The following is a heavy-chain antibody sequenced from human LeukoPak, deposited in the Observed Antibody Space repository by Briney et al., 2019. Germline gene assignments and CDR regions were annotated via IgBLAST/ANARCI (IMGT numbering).Heavy chain of an antibody. J-gene: IGHJ4*02. CDR1: GFTFSSYA. D-gene: IGHD4-11*01. CDR2: ISGSGGST. V-gene: IGHV3-23*01. CDR3: ANSKLRGYFDY. Sequence: GGSLRLSCAASGFTFSSYAKSWVRQAPGKGLEWVSAISGSGGSTYYADSVKGRFTISRDNSKNTLYLQMNSLRAEDTAVYYCANSKLRGYFDYWGQGTLVTVSS.